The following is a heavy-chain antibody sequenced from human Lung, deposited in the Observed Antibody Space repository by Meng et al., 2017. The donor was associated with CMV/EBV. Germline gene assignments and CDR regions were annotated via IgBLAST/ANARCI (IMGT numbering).Heavy chain of an antibody. CDR3: ARGPIIMIEVAPYGMDV. Sequence: ASXXVSXKASGYTLSGYYMHWVRQAPGQGLEWMGWINPNSGDTNYPQKFQGRVTMTMDTSISTAHMELSRLRSDDTAMYYCARGPIIMIEVAPYGMDVLGQGXTVTVSS. CDR1: GYTLSGYY. D-gene: IGHD3-22*01. CDR2: INPNSGDT. J-gene: IGHJ6*02. V-gene: IGHV1-2*02.